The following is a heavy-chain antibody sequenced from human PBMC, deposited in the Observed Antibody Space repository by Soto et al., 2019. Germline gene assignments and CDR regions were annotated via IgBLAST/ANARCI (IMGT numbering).Heavy chain of an antibody. Sequence: QVQLQESGPGLVKPSGTLSLTCAVSGGSISSSNWWSWVRQPPGKGLEWIGAIYHSGSTNYNPSLKTRVTISVDKSKKQFSLKLSSVTAADTAVYYCARVSGSYYYGMDVWGQGTTVTVSS. J-gene: IGHJ6*02. CDR1: GGSISSSNW. CDR2: IYHSGST. V-gene: IGHV4-4*02. CDR3: ARVSGSYYYGMDV. D-gene: IGHD1-26*01.